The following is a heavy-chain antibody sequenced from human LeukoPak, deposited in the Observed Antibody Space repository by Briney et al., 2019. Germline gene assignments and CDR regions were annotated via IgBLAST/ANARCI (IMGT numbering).Heavy chain of an antibody. CDR3: AKWGDYDVLTGYYVSDY. CDR2: ITGSGGNT. Sequence: GGSLRLSCAASGFTFSNYAMSWVRQAPGKGLEWVSAITGSGGNTYYADSVKGRFTISRDNSKNTVFLQTNSLRAEDTAVYYCAKWGDYDVLTGYYVSDYWGQGTLVTVSS. CDR1: GFTFSNYA. D-gene: IGHD3-9*01. J-gene: IGHJ4*02. V-gene: IGHV3-23*01.